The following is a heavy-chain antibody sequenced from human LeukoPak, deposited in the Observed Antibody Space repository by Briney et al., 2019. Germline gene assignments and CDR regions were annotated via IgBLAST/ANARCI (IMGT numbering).Heavy chain of an antibody. CDR1: GGSISSYY. CDR3: ARDFAASSWYGMDV. Sequence: SETLPLTCTVSGGSISSYYWSWIRQPAGKGLEWIGRIYTSGSTNYNPSLKSRVTMSVDTSKNQFSLKLNSVTAADTAVYYCARDFAASSWYGMDVWGQGTTVTVSS. V-gene: IGHV4-4*07. D-gene: IGHD6-13*01. CDR2: IYTSGST. J-gene: IGHJ6*02.